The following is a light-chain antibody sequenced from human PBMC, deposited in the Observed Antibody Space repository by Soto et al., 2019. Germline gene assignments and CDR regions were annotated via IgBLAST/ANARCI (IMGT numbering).Light chain of an antibody. J-gene: IGKJ1*01. V-gene: IGKV3-20*01. CDR2: GAS. CDR3: QQYGSSGT. Sequence: DIVFTHSPATLCLTQGEIGTLSCRASQSVTSYLAWYQQRPGQAPRLLIFGASIRDTGIPDRFSGSGSGTDFTLTISRLEPEDFAVYYCQQYGSSGTFGQGTKVDI. CDR1: QSVTSY.